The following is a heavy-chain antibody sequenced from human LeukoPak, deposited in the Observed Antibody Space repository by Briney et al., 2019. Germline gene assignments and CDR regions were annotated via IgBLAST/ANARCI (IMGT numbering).Heavy chain of an antibody. J-gene: IGHJ4*02. CDR1: GGSVSSGSYY. D-gene: IGHD5-18*01. CDR3: AREAMYSYGNNFDY. CDR2: IYNSGST. Sequence: SETLSLTCTVSGGSVSSGSYYWSWIRQPPGKGLEWIGYIYNSGSTNYNPSLKSRVTISVDTSKNQFSLKLSSVTAADTAVYHCAREAMYSYGNNFDYWGQGTLVTVSS. V-gene: IGHV4-61*01.